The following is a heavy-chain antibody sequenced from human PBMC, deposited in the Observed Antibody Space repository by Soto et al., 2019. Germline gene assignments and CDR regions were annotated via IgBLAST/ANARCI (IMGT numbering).Heavy chain of an antibody. CDR1: GFTFSSNA. CDR3: EKDISGST. V-gene: IGHV3-23*01. CDR2: ISGSGGST. Sequence: EVQLLESGGGFVQPGGSLRLSCAGSGFTFSSNAMSWVRQPPGKGLEWVSAISGSGGSTYYGDSVKGRFTISRDNSNNTLYLQMNSLRADATAVYYCEKDISGSTWGPGSLVTVSS. D-gene: IGHD1-26*01. J-gene: IGHJ4*01.